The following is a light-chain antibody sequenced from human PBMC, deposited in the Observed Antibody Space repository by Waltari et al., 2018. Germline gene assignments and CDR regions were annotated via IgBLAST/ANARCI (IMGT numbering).Light chain of an antibody. J-gene: IGKJ4*01. Sequence: EIVFTQSPGTLSLSPGERATLPCRASQSVSSSYLAWYQQKPGQAPRLLIYGASSRATGIPDRFSGSGSGTDFTLTISRLEPEDFAVYYCQQYGSAALTFGGGTKVEIK. CDR1: QSVSSSY. CDR2: GAS. CDR3: QQYGSAALT. V-gene: IGKV3-20*01.